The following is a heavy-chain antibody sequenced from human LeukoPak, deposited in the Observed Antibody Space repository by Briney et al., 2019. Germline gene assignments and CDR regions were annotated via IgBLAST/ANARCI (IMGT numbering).Heavy chain of an antibody. D-gene: IGHD6-19*01. V-gene: IGHV4-38-2*02. CDR1: GYSISSGYD. CDR2: IYYRRII. CDR3: ARDPYTSSWSTPYWYFDL. J-gene: IGHJ2*01. Sequence: SETLSLTCTVSGYSISSGYDWGWIRQPPGKGLEWIGSIYYRRIIYYNPSLKSRVTISVDTSKNQFSLRLNSVTAADTAVYYCARDPYTSSWSTPYWYFDLWGRGTLVTVSS.